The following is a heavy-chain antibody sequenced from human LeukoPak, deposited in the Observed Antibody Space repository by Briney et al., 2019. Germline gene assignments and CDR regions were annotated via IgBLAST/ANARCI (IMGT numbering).Heavy chain of an antibody. Sequence: GGSLRLSCAASGLTFSNYWMSWVRQAPGRGLGWVANIKEDGSEKYYVDSMKGRFTISRDNAKNSLYLQMSSLRVEDTAVYYCARDGTGGYFDYWGQGTLVTVSS. V-gene: IGHV3-7*03. J-gene: IGHJ4*02. CDR1: GLTFSNYW. CDR2: IKEDGSEK. CDR3: ARDGTGGYFDY. D-gene: IGHD4-23*01.